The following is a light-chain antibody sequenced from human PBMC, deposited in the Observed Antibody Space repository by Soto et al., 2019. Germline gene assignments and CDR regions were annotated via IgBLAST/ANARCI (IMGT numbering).Light chain of an antibody. CDR1: ITDVGSSNY. CDR3: SSSTTAGTWV. V-gene: IGLV2-14*01. Sequence: QSALTQPASVSGSPGQSITISCTGTITDVGSSNYVSWYKQHPGKAPKLMIYDVSNRPSGVSNRFSGSKSGNTASLPISGLQAEDEADYYCSSSTTAGTWVFGGGTKLTVL. CDR2: DVS. J-gene: IGLJ3*02.